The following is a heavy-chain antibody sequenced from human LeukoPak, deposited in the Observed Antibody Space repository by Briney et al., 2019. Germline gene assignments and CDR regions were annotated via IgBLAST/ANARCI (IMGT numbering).Heavy chain of an antibody. D-gene: IGHD3/OR15-3a*01. CDR3: ARGHAPGRDWHWDF. CDR1: GFSFRSHW. Sequence: GGSLRLSCAASGFSFRSHWMHWVRQAPGKGLVWVSRIISYGSEISYADSVNGRFTISRDNAKNTLYLQMNGLRVDDTAVYYCARGHAPGRDWHWDFWSQGLLVTVSS. V-gene: IGHV3-74*01. J-gene: IGHJ4*02. CDR2: IISYGSEI.